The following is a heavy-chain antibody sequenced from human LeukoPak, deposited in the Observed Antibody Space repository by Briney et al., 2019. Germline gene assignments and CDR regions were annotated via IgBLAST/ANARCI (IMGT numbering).Heavy chain of an antibody. CDR1: GGSISPSNYY. V-gene: IGHV4-39*07. CDR2: IYYTGTT. Sequence: SETLSLTCTVSGGSISPSNYYWGWIRQPPGKGLEWIGIIYYTGTTSYNPSLKSRVTISRDTSKVQFSLELTSLTAADTAVYYCARVSPDDYYDSSGYYYFDYWGQGTLVTVSS. CDR3: ARVSPDDYYDSSGYYYFDY. J-gene: IGHJ4*02. D-gene: IGHD3-22*01.